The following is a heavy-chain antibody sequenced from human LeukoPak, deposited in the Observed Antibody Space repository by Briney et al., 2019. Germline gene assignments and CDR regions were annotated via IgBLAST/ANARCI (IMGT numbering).Heavy chain of an antibody. CDR3: TRTGYRSNWYVPN. J-gene: IGHJ4*02. D-gene: IGHD6-13*01. V-gene: IGHV3-7*01. Sequence: PGGSLRLSCAGSGFTFSAYWMSWVRQAPGKGLEWVATIREDGSGKYYVDSVKGRFTISRDNAKNSLYLQMNSLRAEDTAVYYCTRTGYRSNWYVPNWGQGTLVTVSS. CDR2: IREDGSGK. CDR1: GFTFSAYW.